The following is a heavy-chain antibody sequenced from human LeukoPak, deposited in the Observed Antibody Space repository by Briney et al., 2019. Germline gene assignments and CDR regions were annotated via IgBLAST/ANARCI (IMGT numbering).Heavy chain of an antibody. CDR2: IIPIFGTA. J-gene: IGHJ4*02. CDR1: GGTFSSYA. D-gene: IGHD5-18*01. Sequence: EASVKVSCKTSGGTFSSYAISWVRQAPGQGLEWMGGIIPIFGTANYAQKFQGRVTITADESTSTAYMELNSLRSEDTAVYYCARDNQYSYGPGPFDYWGQGTLVTVSS. CDR3: ARDNQYSYGPGPFDY. V-gene: IGHV1-69*13.